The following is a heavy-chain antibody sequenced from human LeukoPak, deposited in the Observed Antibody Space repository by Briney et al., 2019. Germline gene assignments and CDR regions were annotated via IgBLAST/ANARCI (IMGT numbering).Heavy chain of an antibody. V-gene: IGHV3-23*01. CDR2: ISGSGGST. J-gene: IGHJ4*02. CDR1: GFTFSTYA. D-gene: IGHD1-26*01. Sequence: PGGSLRLSCAASGFTFSTYAVNWVRQAPGKGLEWVSAISGSGGSTYYADSVKGRFTISRDNSKNTLYLQMNSLRAEDTAVYYCAKCFWSGSYWEGYYFDYWGQGTLVTVSS. CDR3: AKCFWSGSYWEGYYFDY.